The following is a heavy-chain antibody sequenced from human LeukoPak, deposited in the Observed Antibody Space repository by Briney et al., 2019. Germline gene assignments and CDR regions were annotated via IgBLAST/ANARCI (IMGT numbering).Heavy chain of an antibody. J-gene: IGHJ3*02. Sequence: ASVKVSCKASGGTFSSYAISWVRQAPGQGLEWMGIINPSGGSTNYAQKFQGRDTMTRDTSTSIVYMELSSLRSEDTAVYYCARELAEAHDAFDIWGQGTMVTVSS. D-gene: IGHD1-1*01. CDR3: ARELAEAHDAFDI. V-gene: IGHV1-46*01. CDR2: INPSGGST. CDR1: GGTFSSYA.